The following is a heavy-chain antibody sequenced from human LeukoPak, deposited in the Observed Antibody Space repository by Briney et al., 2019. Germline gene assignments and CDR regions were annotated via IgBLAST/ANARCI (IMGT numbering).Heavy chain of an antibody. V-gene: IGHV3-66*01. Sequence: GGSLRLSCAASGFTVSSNYMSWVRQAPGKGLEWVSVIYSGVSTYYADSVKGRFTISRDNSKNTLYLQMNSLRAEDTAVYYCARDRSSIVGATEGYYFDYWGQGTLVTVSS. CDR1: GFTVSSNY. D-gene: IGHD1-26*01. CDR2: IYSGVST. J-gene: IGHJ4*02. CDR3: ARDRSSIVGATEGYYFDY.